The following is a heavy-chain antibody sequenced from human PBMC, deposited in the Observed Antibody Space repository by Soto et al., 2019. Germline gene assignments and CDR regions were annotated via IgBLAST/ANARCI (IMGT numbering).Heavy chain of an antibody. Sequence: SLRLSCAASGFTFGDYYMSWIRQAPGKGLEWVSYISSSGSTIYYADSVKGRFTISRDNAKNSLYLQMNSLRAEDTAVYYCARRGARIDYDYYDSSGSGHFDYWGQGTLVTVSS. D-gene: IGHD3-22*01. CDR1: GFTFGDYY. V-gene: IGHV3-11*01. J-gene: IGHJ4*02. CDR3: ARRGARIDYDYYDSSGSGHFDY. CDR2: ISSSGSTI.